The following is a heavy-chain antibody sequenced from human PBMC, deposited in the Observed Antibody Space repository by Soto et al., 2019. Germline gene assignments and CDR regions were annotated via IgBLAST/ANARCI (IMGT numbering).Heavy chain of an antibody. Sequence: PGGSLRLSCAASGFTFSSYAMSWVRQAPGKGLEWVSAISGSGGSTYYADSVKGRFTISRDNSKNTLYLQMNSLRAEDTAVYYCAKDGGTYDFWSGYYIFYENWGQGTLVTVSS. V-gene: IGHV3-23*01. J-gene: IGHJ4*02. CDR1: GFTFSSYA. CDR3: AKDGGTYDFWSGYYIFYEN. D-gene: IGHD3-3*01. CDR2: ISGSGGST.